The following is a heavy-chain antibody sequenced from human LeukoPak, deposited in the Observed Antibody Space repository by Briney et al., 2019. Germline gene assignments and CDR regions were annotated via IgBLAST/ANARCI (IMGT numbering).Heavy chain of an antibody. D-gene: IGHD6-13*01. J-gene: IGHJ4*02. CDR3: ARLAAAGTGSFDY. V-gene: IGHV4-59*01. CDR1: GGSISSYY. CDR2: IYYSGRT. Sequence: PSETLSLTCTVSGGSISSYYWSWIRQPPGKGLEWIGYIYYSGRTNYNPSHKSRVTISVDKSKNQFSLKLSSVTAADTAVYYCARLAAAGTGSFDYWGQGTLVTVSS.